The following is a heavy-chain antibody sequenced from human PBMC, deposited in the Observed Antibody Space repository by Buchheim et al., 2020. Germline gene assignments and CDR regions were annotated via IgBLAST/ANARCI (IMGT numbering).Heavy chain of an antibody. CDR1: GGSFSGYY. Sequence: QVQLQQWGAGLLKPSETLSLTCAVYGGSFSGYYWSWIRQPPGKGLEWIGEINHSGSTNYNPSLKSRVTISVDTSKNQFSLQLSSVTAADTAVYYCAKFTYSSGWYYFDYWGQGTL. V-gene: IGHV4-34*01. CDR2: INHSGST. D-gene: IGHD6-19*01. J-gene: IGHJ4*02. CDR3: AKFTYSSGWYYFDY.